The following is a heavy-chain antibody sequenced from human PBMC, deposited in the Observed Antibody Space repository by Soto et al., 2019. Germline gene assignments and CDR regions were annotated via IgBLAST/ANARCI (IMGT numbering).Heavy chain of an antibody. V-gene: IGHV1-24*01. J-gene: IGHJ4*02. CDR2: FDPEDGET. CDR1: GGTFSSYA. Sequence: ASVKVSCKASGGTFSSYAISWVRQAPGKGLEWMGGFDPEDGETIYAQKFQGRVTMTEDTSTDTAYMELSSLRSEDTAVYYCATGALYYDFWSGINIDYWGQGTLVTVSS. CDR3: ATGALYYDFWSGINIDY. D-gene: IGHD3-3*01.